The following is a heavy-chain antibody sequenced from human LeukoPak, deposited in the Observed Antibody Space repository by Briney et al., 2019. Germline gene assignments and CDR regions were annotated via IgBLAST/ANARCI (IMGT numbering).Heavy chain of an antibody. CDR2: DYYGGTT. CDR3: ASSGELYHPSDH. V-gene: IGHV4-39*07. CDR1: GVSISGSGYY. Sequence: TASETLSLTCSVSGVSISGSGYYWGWIRQPPGKGLEWIGSDYYGGTTYYNPSLKSRVTISGDTSKNQFSLRLSSVTAADTAVYYCASSGELYHPSDHWGQGTLVTVSS. D-gene: IGHD3-10*01. J-gene: IGHJ4*02.